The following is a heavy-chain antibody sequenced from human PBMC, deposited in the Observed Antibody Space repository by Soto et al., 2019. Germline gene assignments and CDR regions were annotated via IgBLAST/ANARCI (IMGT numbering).Heavy chain of an antibody. J-gene: IGHJ3*02. CDR1: GFTFSSYS. Sequence: GGSLRLSCAASGFTFSSYSMNWVRQAPGKGLEWVSSISSSSSYIYYADSVKGRFTISRDNAKNSLYLQMNSLRAEDTAVYYCARDARRGIAAAGTSTRGAFDIWGQGTMVTVSS. CDR2: ISSSSSYI. V-gene: IGHV3-21*01. CDR3: ARDARRGIAAAGTSTRGAFDI. D-gene: IGHD6-13*01.